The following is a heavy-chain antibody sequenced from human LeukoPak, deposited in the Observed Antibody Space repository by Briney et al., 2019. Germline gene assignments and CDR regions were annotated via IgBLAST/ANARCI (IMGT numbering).Heavy chain of an antibody. CDR2: ISSSGSTI. Sequence: GGSLRLSCAASGFTFSDYYMSWIRQAPGKGLEWVSYISSSGSTIYYADSVKGRFTIPRDNAKNSLYLQMNSLRAEDTAVYYCARAGTVTYYYDSSGYYYGYWGQGTLVTVSS. CDR3: ARAGTVTYYYDSSGYYYGY. J-gene: IGHJ4*02. CDR1: GFTFSDYY. D-gene: IGHD3-22*01. V-gene: IGHV3-11*01.